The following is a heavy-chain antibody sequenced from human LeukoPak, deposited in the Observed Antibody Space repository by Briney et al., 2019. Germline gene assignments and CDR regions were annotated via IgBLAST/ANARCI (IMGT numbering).Heavy chain of an antibody. D-gene: IGHD3-10*01. V-gene: IGHV1-2*02. CDR3: ASPQRGSGSYYSDY. CDR1: GYTFTGYY. Sequence: VASVKVSCKASGYTFTGYYIHWVRQAPGQGLEWMGWVNGNTGATLYAQKFQGRVTMSRDASITTAYMELRGLRSDDTAVYYCASPQRGSGSYYSDYWGQGTLITVSS. J-gene: IGHJ4*02. CDR2: VNGNTGAT.